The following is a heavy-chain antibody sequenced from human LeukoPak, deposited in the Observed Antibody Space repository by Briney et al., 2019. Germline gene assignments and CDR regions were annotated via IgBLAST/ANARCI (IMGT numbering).Heavy chain of an antibody. CDR2: INHSGST. D-gene: IGHD5-24*01. Sequence: SETLSLTCVVYGGSFSGYYWSWIRQPPGKGLEWIGEINHSGSTNYNPSLKSRVTISVDTSKNQFSLKLSSVTAADTAVYYCTERHGCNYYFDYWGQGTLVTVSS. CDR3: TERHGCNYYFDY. CDR1: GGSFSGYY. V-gene: IGHV4-34*01. J-gene: IGHJ4*02.